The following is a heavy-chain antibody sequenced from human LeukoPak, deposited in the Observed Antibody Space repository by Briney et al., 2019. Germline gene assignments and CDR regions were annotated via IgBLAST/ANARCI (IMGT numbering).Heavy chain of an antibody. J-gene: IGHJ4*02. CDR1: GFTFSSYE. D-gene: IGHD6-19*01. Sequence: GGSLRLSCAASGFTFSSYEMNWVRQAPGKGLEWISYISSSGSTIYYADSVKGRFTISRDSAKNSLYLQMKSLRAEDTAVYYCARVKGSGWYEVDYWGLGTLVTVSS. V-gene: IGHV3-48*03. CDR2: ISSSGSTI. CDR3: ARVKGSGWYEVDY.